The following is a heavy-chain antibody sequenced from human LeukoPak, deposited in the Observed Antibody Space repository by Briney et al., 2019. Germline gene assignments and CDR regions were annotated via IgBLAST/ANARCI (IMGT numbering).Heavy chain of an antibody. J-gene: IGHJ4*02. Sequence: ASVKVSCKASGYTFTSYGISWVRQAPGQGLKWMGWISAYNGNTNYAQKLQGRVTMTTDTSTSTAYMELRSLRSDDTAVYYCARDATNKGILRYFDWLPTAFDYWGQGTLVTVSS. CDR1: GYTFTSYG. CDR2: ISAYNGNT. CDR3: ARDATNKGILRYFDWLPTAFDY. D-gene: IGHD3-9*01. V-gene: IGHV1-18*01.